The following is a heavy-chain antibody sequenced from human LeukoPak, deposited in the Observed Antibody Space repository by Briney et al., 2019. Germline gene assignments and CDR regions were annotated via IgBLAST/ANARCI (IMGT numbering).Heavy chain of an antibody. CDR3: ARDRSGYDSGY. J-gene: IGHJ4*02. D-gene: IGHD5-12*01. CDR1: GFTFSSYS. V-gene: IGHV3-21*01. Sequence: GGSLRLSCAASGFTFSSYSMNWVRQAPGKGLEWVSSISSSSSYIYYADSVKGRFTISRDNAKNSLYLQMNSLRAEDTAVYYCARDRSGYDSGYWGQGTLVTVSS. CDR2: ISSSSSYI.